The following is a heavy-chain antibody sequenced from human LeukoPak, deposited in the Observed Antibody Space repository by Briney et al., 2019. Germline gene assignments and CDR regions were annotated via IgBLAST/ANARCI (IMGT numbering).Heavy chain of an antibody. J-gene: IGHJ5*02. CDR3: ARGIAAAATWWFDP. Sequence: PSETLSLTCTVSGGSISSYYWSWIRQPPGRGLEWIGYIYYSGSTNYNPSLKSRVTISVDTSKNQFSLKLSSVTAADTAVYYCARGIAAAATWWFDPWGQGTLVTVS. CDR2: IYYSGST. CDR1: GGSISSYY. D-gene: IGHD6-13*01. V-gene: IGHV4-59*01.